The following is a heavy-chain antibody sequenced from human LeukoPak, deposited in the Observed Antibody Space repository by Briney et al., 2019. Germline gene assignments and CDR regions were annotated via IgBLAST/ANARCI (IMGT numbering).Heavy chain of an antibody. V-gene: IGHV2-5*02. CDR3: AHRRRSSGSGNWFDP. CDR1: GFSLSTSGVG. CDR2: IYWDGDK. J-gene: IGHJ5*02. D-gene: IGHD3-10*01. Sequence: SGPTLVKPTQTLTLTCTFSGFSLSTSGVGVGWIRQPPGKALEWHALIYWDGDKRYSPSLESSLTITKDTSKNQVVLTMTNMDPVDTATYYCAHRRRSSGSGNWFDPWGQGTLVTVSS.